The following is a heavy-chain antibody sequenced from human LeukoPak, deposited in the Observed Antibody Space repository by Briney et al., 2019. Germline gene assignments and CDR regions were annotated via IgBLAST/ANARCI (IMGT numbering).Heavy chain of an antibody. J-gene: IGHJ3*02. Sequence: GRSLRLSCTACGFTLGVYAVSCVREAPGEGREWGGFIRSKAYGGTTEYAASVKGRFSISRDDSKSIAYLQMNSLKTEDTAVYYCTRVRDPLLDDAFDIWGQGTMVTVSS. CDR2: IRSKAYGGTT. V-gene: IGHV3-49*04. CDR3: TRVRDPLLDDAFDI. D-gene: IGHD2-2*01. CDR1: GFTLGVYA.